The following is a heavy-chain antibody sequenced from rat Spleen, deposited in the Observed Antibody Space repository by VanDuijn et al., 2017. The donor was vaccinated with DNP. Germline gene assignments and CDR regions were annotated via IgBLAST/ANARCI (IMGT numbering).Heavy chain of an antibody. CDR2: INKDSTKI. V-gene: IGHV4-2*01. CDR1: GFNFNDYW. D-gene: IGHD4-3*01. CDR3: VREKFGVDY. Sequence: EVQLVESGGGLVQPGRSLKLSCAASGFNFNDYWMGWVRQAPGKGLDWIAEINKDSTKIKYIPSLRDKLTISRDNAQNTLYLQMSKLGSEDTAIYYCVREKFGVDYWGHGVMVTVSS. J-gene: IGHJ2*01.